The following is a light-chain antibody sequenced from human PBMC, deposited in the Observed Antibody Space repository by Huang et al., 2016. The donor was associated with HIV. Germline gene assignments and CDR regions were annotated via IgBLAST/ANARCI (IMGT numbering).Light chain of an antibody. CDR3: QQYYSVPRT. CDR1: QSVLSSSNDKNY. V-gene: IGKV4-1*01. J-gene: IGKJ1*01. CDR2: CAS. Sequence: DIVMTQSPDSLAVSLGERATINCSSSQSVLSSSNDKNYLTWYQQKPGQPPKLLIYCASTRESGVPERFSGSGSGTHFTLPIASLQAEDVAVYYCQQYYSVPRTFGQGTKVEMK.